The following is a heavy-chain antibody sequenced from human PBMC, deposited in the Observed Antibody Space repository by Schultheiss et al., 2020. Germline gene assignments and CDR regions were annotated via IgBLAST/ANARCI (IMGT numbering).Heavy chain of an antibody. J-gene: IGHJ4*02. CDR2: ISYDGSNK. CDR1: GFTFSSYA. CDR3: AKDADTAMAYYFDY. D-gene: IGHD5-18*01. Sequence: GSLRLSCAASGFTFSSYAMHWVRQAPGKGLEWVAVISYDGSNKYYADSVKGRFTISRDNSKNTLYLQMNSLRAEDTAVYYCAKDADTAMAYYFDYWGQGTLVTVSS. V-gene: IGHV3-30*04.